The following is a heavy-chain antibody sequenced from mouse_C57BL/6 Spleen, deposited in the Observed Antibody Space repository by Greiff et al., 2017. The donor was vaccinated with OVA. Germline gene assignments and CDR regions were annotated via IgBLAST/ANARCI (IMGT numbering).Heavy chain of an antibody. CDR1: GFNIKDYY. CDR2: IDPEDGET. V-gene: IGHV14-2*01. Sequence: VQLQQSGAELVKPGASVKLSCTASGFNIKDYYMHWVKQRTEQGLEWIGRIDPEDGETKYAPKFQGKATITADTSSNTAYLQLSSLTSEDTAVYYCASPRDYDGFDSRGQGTTLTVSS. J-gene: IGHJ2*01. CDR3: ASPRDYDGFDS. D-gene: IGHD2-4*01.